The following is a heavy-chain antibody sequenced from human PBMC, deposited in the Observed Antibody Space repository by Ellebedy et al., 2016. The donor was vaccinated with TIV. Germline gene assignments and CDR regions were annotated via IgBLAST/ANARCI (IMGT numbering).Heavy chain of an antibody. CDR3: AKWTVGYCSSASCYTGDY. D-gene: IGHD2-2*02. CDR2: FNLRGTT. J-gene: IGHJ4*02. Sequence: MPSETLSLTCTVSGVSFNNYYWSWIRQFPGKGLEWIGEFNLRGTTNYNPSLKRRVTISVDTSKTWFSLKLNSVTAADTAVYYCAKWTVGYCSSASCYTGDYWGQGTRVTVSS. CDR1: GVSFNNYY. V-gene: IGHV4-34*01.